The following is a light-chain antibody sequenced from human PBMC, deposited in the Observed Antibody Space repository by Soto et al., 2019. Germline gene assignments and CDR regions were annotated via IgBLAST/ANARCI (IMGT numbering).Light chain of an antibody. V-gene: IGKV3-11*01. Sequence: EVVLTQSPVTLALSPGERATSSSRAIQNVDFSVAWYQQKPGQAPRLLIYDASNRPTGIPARFSGSGSGTDFTLTISSLEPEDFAVYYCQQRRDWPPLTFGGGTKVEIK. J-gene: IGKJ4*01. CDR3: QQRRDWPPLT. CDR2: DAS. CDR1: QNVDFS.